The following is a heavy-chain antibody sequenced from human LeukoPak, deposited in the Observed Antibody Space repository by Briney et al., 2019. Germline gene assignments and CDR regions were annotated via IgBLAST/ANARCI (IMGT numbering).Heavy chain of an antibody. CDR2: IKQDGSEK. D-gene: IGHD3-3*01. CDR3: ARHYDFWSGFCFDY. CDR1: GFTFSRYW. Sequence: SLRXSCXVXGFTFSRYWMSWVRQAPGKGLEWVANIKQDGSEKYYVDSVKGRFTISRDNSKSSLYLQMNSLRAEDTAVYYCARHYDFWSGFCFDYWGQGTLVTVSS. J-gene: IGHJ4*02. V-gene: IGHV3-7*01.